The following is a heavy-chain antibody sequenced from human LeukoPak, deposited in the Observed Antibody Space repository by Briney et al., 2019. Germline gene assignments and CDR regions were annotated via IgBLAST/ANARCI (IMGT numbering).Heavy chain of an antibody. Sequence: GGSLRLSCTASGFIFSNHWMSWVRQAPGKGLEWVANIKQDGGEEHYVDSVKGRFTISRDNAKNSLYPQMDSLRAEDTAVYYCARGGGYSYGPNDAFDIWGQGTMVTVSS. CDR2: IKQDGGEE. J-gene: IGHJ3*02. CDR3: ARGGGYSYGPNDAFDI. V-gene: IGHV3-7*01. D-gene: IGHD5-18*01. CDR1: GFIFSNHW.